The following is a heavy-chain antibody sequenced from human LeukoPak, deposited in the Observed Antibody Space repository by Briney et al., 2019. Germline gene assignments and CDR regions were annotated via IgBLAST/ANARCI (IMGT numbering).Heavy chain of an antibody. CDR2: IRYDGSNK. D-gene: IGHD2-2*01. CDR3: AKDGNVVVPAAYFDY. CDR1: GFTFSSYG. Sequence: GGSLRLSCAASGFTFSSYGMHWVRQAPGKGLEWVAFIRYDGSNKYYADSVKGRFTISRDNSKNTLYLQMNSLRAEDTAVCYCAKDGNVVVPAAYFDYWGQGTLVTVSS. V-gene: IGHV3-30*02. J-gene: IGHJ4*02.